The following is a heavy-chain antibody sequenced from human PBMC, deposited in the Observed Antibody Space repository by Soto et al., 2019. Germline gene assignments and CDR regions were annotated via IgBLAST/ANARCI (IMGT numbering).Heavy chain of an antibody. D-gene: IGHD5-12*01. CDR1: RFTFRSYA. Sequence: LRLSCVASRFTFRSYAMSWVRQAPGKGLEWVSGINPSGGSTFYADSVRGRFTISRDNAKNTLFLQMNSLRVEDTAKYYCVKEWTPRRAFDYWGQGTPVTVSS. CDR2: INPSGGST. J-gene: IGHJ4*02. CDR3: VKEWTPRRAFDY. V-gene: IGHV3-23*01.